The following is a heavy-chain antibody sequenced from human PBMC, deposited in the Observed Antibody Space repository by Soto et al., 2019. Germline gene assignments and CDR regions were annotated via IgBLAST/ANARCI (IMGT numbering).Heavy chain of an antibody. J-gene: IGHJ6*04. Sequence: ASVKISCKASGYTFTSYAMHWVRQAPGQRLEWMGWINAGNGNTKYSQKFQGRVTITRDTSASTAYMELSSLRSEDTAVYYCARPSTPSTPYYDFWSGYPQIRSGYYGMEVLCKGTTVTVSS. CDR2: INAGNGNT. V-gene: IGHV1-3*01. CDR1: GYTFTSYA. CDR3: ARPSTPSTPYYDFWSGYPQIRSGYYGMEV. D-gene: IGHD3-3*01.